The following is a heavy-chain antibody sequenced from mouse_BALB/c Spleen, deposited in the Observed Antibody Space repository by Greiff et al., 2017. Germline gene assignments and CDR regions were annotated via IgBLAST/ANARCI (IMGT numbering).Heavy chain of an antibody. CDR3: ARWGSLLLFDD. J-gene: IGHJ2*01. CDR1: GFNIKDYY. Sequence: VQLQQSGAELVRPGALVKLSCKASGFNIKDYYMHWVKQRPEQGLEWIGWIDPENGNTIYDPKFQGKASITADTSSNTAYLQLSSLTSEDTAVYYCARWGSLLLFDDWGQGTTLTVSS. CDR2: IDPENGNT. V-gene: IGHV14-1*02. D-gene: IGHD1-2*01.